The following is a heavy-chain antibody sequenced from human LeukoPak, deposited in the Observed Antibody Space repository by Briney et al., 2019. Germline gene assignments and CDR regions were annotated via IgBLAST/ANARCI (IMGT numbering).Heavy chain of an antibody. CDR1: GGSIGTYY. CDR3: ARHIGGGIEDMDV. D-gene: IGHD3-16*02. V-gene: IGHV4-59*08. CDR2: IYVTGT. Sequence: KPSETLSLTCTVSGGSIGTYYWSWVRQSPGTGLEWIGYIYVTGTRYNPYLQSRVTISVDRSRNLFFLKMTSVTAADTAVYYCARHIGGGIEDMDVWGRGTKVTVSS. J-gene: IGHJ6*03.